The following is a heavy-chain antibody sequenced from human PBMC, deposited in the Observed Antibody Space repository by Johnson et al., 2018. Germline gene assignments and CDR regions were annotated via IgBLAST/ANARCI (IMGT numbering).Heavy chain of an antibody. V-gene: IGHV3-21*01. J-gene: IGHJ6*03. Sequence: VQLVESGGGLVKPGGSLRLSCAASGFSFSAYSMSWVRRAPGQGLEGVAPISSDSSYLYNIDPVAGRFTISRDNPRKSLYLQMNSLRPEETAVYYCAKNWEYCTGGSCYSVYDNYYMDVWGKGTTVTVSS. CDR3: AKNWEYCTGGSCYSVYDNYYMDV. CDR1: GFSFSAYS. CDR2: ISSDSSYL. D-gene: IGHD2-15*01.